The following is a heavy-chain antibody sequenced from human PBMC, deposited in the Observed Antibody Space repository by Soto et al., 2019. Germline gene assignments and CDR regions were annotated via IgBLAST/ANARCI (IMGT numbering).Heavy chain of an antibody. V-gene: IGHV2-70*01. CDR1: GFSLSTSGMC. CDR2: IDWDDDK. CDR3: ARIRLGYNGMDV. D-gene: IGHD3-3*01. J-gene: IGHJ6*02. Sequence: SGRTLVNPTPTLTLTCTFSGFSLSTSGMCVSWIRQPPGKALEWLALIDWDDDKYYSTSLKTRLTISKDTSKNQVVLTMTNMDPVDTATYYCARIRLGYNGMDVWGQGTTVTVSS.